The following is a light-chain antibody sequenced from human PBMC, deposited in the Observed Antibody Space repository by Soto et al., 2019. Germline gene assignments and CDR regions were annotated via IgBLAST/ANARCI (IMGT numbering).Light chain of an antibody. CDR2: DAS. Sequence: EVVMTQSPATLSVSPGEGATLSCRASHSIRSNLAWYQHKPCQAPRLLIYDASTRATDIPARFSGSGSGTELTLTIGSLQSEDFAGYYCQQYTNWPLTFGGGTKVDIK. J-gene: IGKJ4*01. CDR3: QQYTNWPLT. CDR1: HSIRSN. V-gene: IGKV3-15*01.